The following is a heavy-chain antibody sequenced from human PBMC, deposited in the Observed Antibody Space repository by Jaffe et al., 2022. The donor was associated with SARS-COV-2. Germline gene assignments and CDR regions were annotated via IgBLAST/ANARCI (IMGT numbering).Heavy chain of an antibody. V-gene: IGHV4-61*02. Sequence: QVQLQESGPGLVKPSQTLSLTCTVSGGSISSGSYYWSWIRQPAGKGLEWIGRIYTSGSTNYNPSLKSRVTISVDTSKNQFSLKLSSVTAADTAVYYCARDKGRDSMTTVTTGYYYYGMDVWGQGTTVTVSS. CDR3: ARDKGRDSMTTVTTGYYYYGMDV. CDR2: IYTSGST. D-gene: IGHD4-17*01. J-gene: IGHJ6*02. CDR1: GGSISSGSYY.